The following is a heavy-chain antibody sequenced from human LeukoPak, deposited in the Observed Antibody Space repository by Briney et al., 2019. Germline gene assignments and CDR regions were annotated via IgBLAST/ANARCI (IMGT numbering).Heavy chain of an antibody. D-gene: IGHD3-3*01. CDR1: GGSFSGYY. Sequence: SETLSLTCAVYGGSFSGYYWSWIRQPPGKGLEWIGEINHSGSTNYNPSLKSRVTISVDTSKNQFSLKLSSVTAADTAVYYCARGGYDLWSGYLFSNWFDPWGQGTLVTVSS. CDR3: ARGGYDLWSGYLFSNWFDP. CDR2: INHSGST. V-gene: IGHV4-34*01. J-gene: IGHJ5*02.